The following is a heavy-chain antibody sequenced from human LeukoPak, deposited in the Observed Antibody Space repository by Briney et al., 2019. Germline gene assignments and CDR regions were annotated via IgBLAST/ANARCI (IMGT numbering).Heavy chain of an antibody. CDR2: IYYSGST. J-gene: IGHJ3*02. D-gene: IGHD3-22*01. Sequence: SQTLSLTCTVSGGSISSGGYYWSWIRQHPGKGLEWIGYIYYSGSTYYNPSLKSRVTISVDTSKNQFSLKLSSVTAADTAVYYCARDYHYYYDSSGSDAFDIRGQETMVTVSS. CDR1: GGSISSGGYY. CDR3: ARDYHYYYDSSGSDAFDI. V-gene: IGHV4-31*03.